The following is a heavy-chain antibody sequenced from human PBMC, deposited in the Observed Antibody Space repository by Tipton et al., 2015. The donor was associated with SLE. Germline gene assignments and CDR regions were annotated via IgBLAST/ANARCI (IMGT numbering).Heavy chain of an antibody. D-gene: IGHD1-26*01. CDR2: SHQSGTT. CDR3: ASQGATGY. V-gene: IGHV4-34*01. Sequence: TLSLTCAVYGGSFSGYYWSWIRQPPGKGLEWIGESHQSGTTNYHPSFKSRVTISVDTSKNQFSLKLSSVTAADTAVYYCASQGATGYWGQGTLVTVSS. CDR1: GGSFSGYY. J-gene: IGHJ4*02.